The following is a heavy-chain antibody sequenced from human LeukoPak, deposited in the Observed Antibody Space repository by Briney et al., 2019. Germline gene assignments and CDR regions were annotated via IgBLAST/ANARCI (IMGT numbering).Heavy chain of an antibody. CDR1: GFTFSDYN. Sequence: GGSLRLSCAASGFTFSDYNMRWIRQAPGKGLEWVSSISRSGSTKYYADSVKGRFTISRDNAKNSLFLQMNSLRAEDTAVYYCAKPEESTMIVVVTDAFDIWGQGTMVTVSS. D-gene: IGHD3-22*01. CDR3: AKPEESTMIVVVTDAFDI. V-gene: IGHV3-11*01. CDR2: ISRSGSTK. J-gene: IGHJ3*02.